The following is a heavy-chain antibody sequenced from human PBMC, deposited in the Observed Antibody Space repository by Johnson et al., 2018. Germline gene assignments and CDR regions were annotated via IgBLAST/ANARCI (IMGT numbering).Heavy chain of an antibody. Sequence: VQLVQSGGGLAQPGGSLRLSCAASGFMFSRYGLHWVRQAPGKGLEYVSAISGNGAITYYADSVKGRFTISRYNSKNPLFIQMGSLRVEDTSLYYCTMDAFDIWGPGTIVTVSS. V-gene: IGHV3-64*07. CDR2: ISGNGAIT. J-gene: IGHJ3*02. CDR3: TMDAFDI. CDR1: GFMFSRYG.